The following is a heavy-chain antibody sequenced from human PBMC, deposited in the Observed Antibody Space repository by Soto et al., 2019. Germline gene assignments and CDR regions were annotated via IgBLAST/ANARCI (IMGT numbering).Heavy chain of an antibody. CDR3: ARGSSFWYKDAFDI. J-gene: IGHJ3*02. Sequence: QVQLVESGGGVVQPGRSLRLSCAASGFTFSSYAMQWVRQAPGKRLGWVAVISYDGSNKYYGVTVKGRFTISRYNSKNTLYTQMNSLRAEYTAVYYCARGSSFWYKDAFDIWGQGTMVTVSS. CDR2: ISYDGSNK. V-gene: IGHV3-30-3*01. D-gene: IGHD6-19*01. CDR1: GFTFSSYA.